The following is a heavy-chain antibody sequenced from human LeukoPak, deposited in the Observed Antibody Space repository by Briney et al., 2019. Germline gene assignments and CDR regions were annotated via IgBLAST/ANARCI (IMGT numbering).Heavy chain of an antibody. CDR1: GFTVSSNY. CDR2: IYSGGST. D-gene: IGHD3-3*01. Sequence: GGSLRLSCAASGFTVSSNYMSWVRQAPGKGLEWVSVIYSGGSTYYADSVKGRFTISRDNSKNTLYLQMNSLRAEDTAVYYCAKDNRITIFGVVDTLFDYWGQGTLVTVSS. J-gene: IGHJ4*02. V-gene: IGHV3-53*01. CDR3: AKDNRITIFGVVDTLFDY.